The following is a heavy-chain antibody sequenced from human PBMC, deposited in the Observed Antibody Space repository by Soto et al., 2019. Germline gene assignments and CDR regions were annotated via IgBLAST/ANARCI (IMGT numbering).Heavy chain of an antibody. CDR1: GYTFITYG. J-gene: IGHJ4*02. D-gene: IGHD3-22*01. CDR2: ISTYNGNT. CDR3: ARGPTDYYDNSANYFFDY. V-gene: IGHV1-18*01. Sequence: QVQLVQSGAEVKKPGASVKVSCKASGYTFITYGVSWVRQAPGQGLDWLGWISTYNGNTRYAERLQGRVTMTTDTTTNTAYMELRNLISDDTAVYYCARGPTDYYDNSANYFFDYWGQGTLVTVSS.